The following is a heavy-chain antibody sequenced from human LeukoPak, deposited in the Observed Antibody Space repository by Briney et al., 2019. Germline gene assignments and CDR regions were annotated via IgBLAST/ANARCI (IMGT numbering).Heavy chain of an antibody. V-gene: IGHV4-34*01. CDR1: GGSFSDYY. J-gene: IGHJ4*02. Sequence: PSETLPLTCAVYGGSFSDYYWSWIRQPPGKGLEWIGEINHSGGTNYNPSLKSRVTISVDTSKNQFSLKLSSVTAADTAVYYCARLAVDDDFDYWGQGTLVTVSS. CDR3: ARLAVDDDFDY. D-gene: IGHD4-23*01. CDR2: INHSGGT.